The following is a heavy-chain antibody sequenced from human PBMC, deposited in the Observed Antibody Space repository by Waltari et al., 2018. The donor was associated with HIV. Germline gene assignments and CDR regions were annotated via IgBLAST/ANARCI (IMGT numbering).Heavy chain of an antibody. D-gene: IGHD2-2*01. Sequence: EVQLVQYGAEVNKPGESLKLSCKGSGYSFTSSWIGEWGDIRGKCLEWIGIIYPGDSDTRYSPSFQGQVTISADKSISTAYLQWSSLKASDTAMYYCARRYQLLHGEMGMDVWGQGTTVTVSS. CDR2: IYPGDSDT. J-gene: IGHJ6*02. V-gene: IGHV5-51*01. CDR3: ARRYQLLHGEMGMDV. CDR1: GYSFTSSW.